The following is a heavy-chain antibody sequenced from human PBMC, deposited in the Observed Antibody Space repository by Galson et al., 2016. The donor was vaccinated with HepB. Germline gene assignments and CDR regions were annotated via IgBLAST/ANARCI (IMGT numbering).Heavy chain of an antibody. CDR2: VSAYNGKT. CDR1: GSTFTSYG. CDR3: AREWFGSSWYNWFDP. V-gene: IGHV1-18*01. D-gene: IGHD2-2*01. J-gene: IGHJ5*02. Sequence: KVSCKAAGSTFTSYGIAWIRQAPGQGLEWMGRVSAYNGKTNYAQRFQDRVTMTTDTFTTTVYMELKSLRLDDTAVYYCAREWFGSSWYNWFDPWGQGTLVTVSS.